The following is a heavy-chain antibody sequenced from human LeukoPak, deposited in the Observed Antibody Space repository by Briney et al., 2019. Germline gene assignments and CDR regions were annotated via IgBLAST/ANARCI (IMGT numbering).Heavy chain of an antibody. CDR3: ARDFGNLGDY. D-gene: IGHD1-26*01. V-gene: IGHV3-21*01. CDR2: ISSSSSYI. J-gene: IGHJ4*02. CDR1: GFTFSSYS. Sequence: GGSLRLSCAASGFTFSSYSMNWVRQAPGKGLEWVSSISSSSSYIYYAVSVKGRFTISRDNAKNSLYLQMNSLRAEDTAVYYCARDFGNLGDYWGQGTLVTVSS.